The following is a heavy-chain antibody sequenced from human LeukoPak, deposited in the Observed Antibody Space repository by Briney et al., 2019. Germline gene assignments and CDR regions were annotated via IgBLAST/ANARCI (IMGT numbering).Heavy chain of an antibody. CDR2: ISWNSGSI. Sequence: PGGSLRLSCAVSGFTFDDYAMHWVRQAPGNGLEWVSGISWNSGSIGYADSVKGRFTISRDNAKNSLYLQMNSLRAEDTALYYCAKEGKTSYYYYGMDVWGQGTTVTVS. J-gene: IGHJ6*02. V-gene: IGHV3-9*01. CDR1: GFTFDDYA. CDR3: AKEGKTSYYYYGMDV.